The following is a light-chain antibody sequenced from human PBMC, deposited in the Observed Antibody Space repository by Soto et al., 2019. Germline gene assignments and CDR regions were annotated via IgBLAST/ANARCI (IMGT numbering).Light chain of an antibody. V-gene: IGKV1-39*01. CDR2: AAS. J-gene: IGKJ2*01. Sequence: DIQMTQSPSSLSASVGDRVSVTFRPSQSIDNFLNWYQQKPGKAPNLLIYAASSLQSGVSSRFSGSGSGTDFTLTISSLQPEDSATYYCQQSYSLPYTFGQGTKVDIK. CDR3: QQSYSLPYT. CDR1: QSIDNF.